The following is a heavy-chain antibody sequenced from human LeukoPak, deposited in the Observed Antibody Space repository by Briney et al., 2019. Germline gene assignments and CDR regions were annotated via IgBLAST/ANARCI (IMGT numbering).Heavy chain of an antibody. Sequence: ASVKVSCKASGGTFSSYAISWVRQAPGQGLEWMGRIIPILGIANYAQKFQGRVTITADKSTSTAYMELSSLRSEDTAVYYCASFKLRYSGSYYFGYWGQGTLVTVSS. V-gene: IGHV1-69*04. CDR3: ASFKLRYSGSYYFGY. D-gene: IGHD1-26*01. CDR1: GGTFSSYA. J-gene: IGHJ4*02. CDR2: IIPILGIA.